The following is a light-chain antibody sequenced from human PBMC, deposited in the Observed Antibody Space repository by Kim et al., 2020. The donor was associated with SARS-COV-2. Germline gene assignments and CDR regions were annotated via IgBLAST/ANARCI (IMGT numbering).Light chain of an antibody. CDR1: SNNVGNQG. Sequence: QAGLTQPPSVSKGLRQIATLTCTGNSNNVGNQGAAWLQQHQGHPPKLLSYRNNNRPSGISERLSASRSGNTASLTITGLQPEDEADYYCSAWDSSLSAWVFGGGTSLTVL. J-gene: IGLJ3*02. CDR3: SAWDSSLSAWV. CDR2: RNN. V-gene: IGLV10-54*01.